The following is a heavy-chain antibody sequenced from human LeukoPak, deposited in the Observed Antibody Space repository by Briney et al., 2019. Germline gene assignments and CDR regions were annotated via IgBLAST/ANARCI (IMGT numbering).Heavy chain of an antibody. CDR3: ARDQPGHSSDYYGMDV. CDR2: MNASGGST. J-gene: IGHJ6*02. D-gene: IGHD4-11*01. CDR1: GYTCTSYY. V-gene: IGHV1-46*01. Sequence: ASVRVSCKASGYTCTSYYMHRLRQASGQGLDWMGIMNASGGSTSYAEKFQGRVTMTRDTSTSTVYMELSSLRSEDTAVYYCARDQPGHSSDYYGMDVWGQGTTVTVSS.